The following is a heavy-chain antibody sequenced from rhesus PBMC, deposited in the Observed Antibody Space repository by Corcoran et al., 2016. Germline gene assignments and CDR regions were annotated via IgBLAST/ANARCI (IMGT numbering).Heavy chain of an antibody. V-gene: IGHV4-73*01. J-gene: IGHJ4*01. CDR1: GGSISGYYN. CDR2: VDGNSAST. Sequence: QVKLLQWGKGLVKPSEPLSLTCAVYGGSISGYYNWTWIRQAPEKGRGWIGNVDGNSASTKSTPSRETRVAISKDTSKNQFSLKLSSVTAADTAVYYCASSIDYWGQGVLVTVSS. CDR3: ASSIDY.